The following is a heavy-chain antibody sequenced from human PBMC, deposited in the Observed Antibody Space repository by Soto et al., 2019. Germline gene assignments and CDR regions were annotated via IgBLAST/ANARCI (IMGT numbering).Heavy chain of an antibody. V-gene: IGHV4-31*03. Sequence: SETLSLTCTVSGGSISSGGYYWSWIRQHPGKGLEWIGYIYYSGSTYYNPSLKSRVTISVDTSKNQFSLKLSSVTAADTAVYYCARDWVKVRGPRGGMDVWGQGTTVTVSS. CDR1: GGSISSGGYY. J-gene: IGHJ6*02. CDR2: IYYSGST. CDR3: ARDWVKVRGPRGGMDV. D-gene: IGHD3-10*01.